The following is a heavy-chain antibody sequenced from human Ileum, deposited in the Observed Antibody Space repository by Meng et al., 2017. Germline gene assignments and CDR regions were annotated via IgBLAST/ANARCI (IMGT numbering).Heavy chain of an antibody. CDR2: ISAYSGNT. CDR3: ARDTVGTTLGDY. D-gene: IGHD4-23*01. CDR1: GYIFTRYG. Sequence: HVQLVQSGAEVKKPGASVMVSCKASGYIFTRYGIGWVRQAPGQGLEWMGWISAYSGNTKYAQKLQGRVTMTTDTSTSTAYMELRNLRSDDTAVYYCARDTVGTTLGDYWGQGTLVTVSS. J-gene: IGHJ4*02. V-gene: IGHV1-18*01.